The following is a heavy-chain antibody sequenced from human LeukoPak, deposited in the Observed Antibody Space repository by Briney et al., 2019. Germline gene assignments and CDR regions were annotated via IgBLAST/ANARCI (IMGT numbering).Heavy chain of an antibody. CDR1: GGSISSYY. Sequence: PSETLSLTCTVSGGSISSYYWSWIRQPPGKGLEWIGYIYYSGSTNYNPSLKSRVTISVDTSKNQFSLKLSSVTAADTAVYYCARSGPRWPEFNYWGQGTLVTVSS. D-gene: IGHD5-24*01. CDR2: IYYSGST. CDR3: ARSGPRWPEFNY. V-gene: IGHV4-59*08. J-gene: IGHJ4*02.